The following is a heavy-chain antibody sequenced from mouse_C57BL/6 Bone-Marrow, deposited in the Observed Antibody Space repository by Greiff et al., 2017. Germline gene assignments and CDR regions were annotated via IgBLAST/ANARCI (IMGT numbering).Heavy chain of an antibody. J-gene: IGHJ4*01. V-gene: IGHV6-6*01. Sequence: EVKLMESGGGLVQPGGSMKLSCAASGFTFSDAWMDWVRQSPEKGLEWVAEIRNKANNHATYYAESVKGRFTISRDDSKSSVYLQMNSLRAEDTGIYYCTRGFNLLLRFYAMDYWGQGTSVTVSS. CDR3: TRGFNLLLRFYAMDY. CDR1: GFTFSDAW. D-gene: IGHD1-1*01. CDR2: IRNKANNHAT.